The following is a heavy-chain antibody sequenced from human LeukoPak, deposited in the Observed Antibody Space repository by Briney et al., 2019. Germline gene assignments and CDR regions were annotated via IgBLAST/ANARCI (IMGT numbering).Heavy chain of an antibody. CDR1: GRPFSSYA. CDR2: IIPIFGTA. D-gene: IGHD3-9*01. V-gene: IGHV1-69*05. Sequence: EASVKVSCKASGRPFSSYAISWVRQAPGQGLEWMGGIIPIFGTANYAQKFQGRVTITTDESTSTAYMELSSLRSEDTAVYYCATLDWPYKGYFDYWGQGTLVTVSS. J-gene: IGHJ4*02. CDR3: ATLDWPYKGYFDY.